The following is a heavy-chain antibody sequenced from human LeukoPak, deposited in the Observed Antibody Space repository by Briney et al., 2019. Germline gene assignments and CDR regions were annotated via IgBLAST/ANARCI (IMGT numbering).Heavy chain of an antibody. V-gene: IGHV1-2*02. CDR1: GFTFTAYY. CDR3: ARDGGTAMGVIDY. D-gene: IGHD5-18*01. J-gene: IGHJ4*02. Sequence: ASVKVSCKASGFTFTAYYMHWVRQAPGQGLGWMGWINPNGGVTNYAQKFQGRVSMTRDMSISTVYMDLSRLRSDDTAVYYCARDGGTAMGVIDYWGQGTPVTVSS. CDR2: INPNGGVT.